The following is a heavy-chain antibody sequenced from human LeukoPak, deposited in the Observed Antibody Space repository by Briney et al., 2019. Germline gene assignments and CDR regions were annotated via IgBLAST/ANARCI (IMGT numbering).Heavy chain of an antibody. CDR2: IIPIFGTA. Sequence: GSSVKVSCKASGGTFSSYAISWVRQAPGQGLEWMGGIIPIFGTANYAQKFQGRVTITADESTSTAYMELSSLRSEDTAVYYCARDPLDTMITPDYYGMDAWGQGTTVTVSS. D-gene: IGHD3-22*01. V-gene: IGHV1-69*01. CDR1: GGTFSSYA. J-gene: IGHJ6*02. CDR3: ARDPLDTMITPDYYGMDA.